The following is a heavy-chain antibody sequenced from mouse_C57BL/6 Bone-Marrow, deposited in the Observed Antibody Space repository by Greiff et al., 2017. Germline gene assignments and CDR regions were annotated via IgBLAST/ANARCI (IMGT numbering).Heavy chain of an antibody. CDR3: ARGRDPYWYFDV. J-gene: IGHJ1*03. V-gene: IGHV1-82*01. CDR1: GYAFSSSW. Sequence: VKLMESGPELVKPGASVKISCKASGYAFSSSWMNWVKQRPGKGLEWIGRIYPGDGDTNYNGKFKGKATLTADKSSSTAYMQLSSLTSEDSAVYFCARGRDPYWYFDVWGTGTTVTVSS. CDR2: IYPGDGDT.